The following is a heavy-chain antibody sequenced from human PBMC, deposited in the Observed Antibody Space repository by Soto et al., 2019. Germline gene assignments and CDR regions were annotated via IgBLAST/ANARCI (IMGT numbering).Heavy chain of an antibody. CDR1: GGSISSYY. J-gene: IGHJ4*02. CDR3: ARLLGDY. CDR2: IYNSGST. Sequence: QVQLQESGPGLVKPSETLSLTCTVSGGSISSYYWSWILQPPGKGLEWIGYIYNSGSTDYNPSLKSRVTISVDTSKNQFSLKLSSVTAADTAVYYCARLLGDYWGQGTLVTVSS. V-gene: IGHV4-59*01.